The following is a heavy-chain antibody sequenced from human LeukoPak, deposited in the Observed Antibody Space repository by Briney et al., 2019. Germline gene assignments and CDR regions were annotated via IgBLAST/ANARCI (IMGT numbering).Heavy chain of an antibody. CDR1: GFTFSTYA. CDR2: ISASGGST. V-gene: IGHV3-23*01. Sequence: GGSLGLSCAASGFTFSTYAMTWVRQAPGKGLEWVSGISASGGSTYYADSVKGRFTISRDNSKNTLYLQMSSLRAEDTAVYYCAKGVTIYTNSGLGYWGQGTLVTVSS. D-gene: IGHD7-27*01. J-gene: IGHJ4*02. CDR3: AKGVTIYTNSGLGY.